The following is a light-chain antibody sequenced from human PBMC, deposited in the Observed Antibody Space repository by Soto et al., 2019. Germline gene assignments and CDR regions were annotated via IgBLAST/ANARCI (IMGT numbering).Light chain of an antibody. J-gene: IGKJ2*01. CDR2: GAS. CDR1: QSINIY. CDR3: KQSYRSPYT. V-gene: IGKV1-39*01. Sequence: IQMTQSPSSLSASVGDSVTVTCRASQSINIYLNWYQQKPGKAPTLLIYGASSLQSGVPSRFTGGGSRTDFTLTISSLQPEDFATYYCKQSYRSPYTFGQGTKLEIK.